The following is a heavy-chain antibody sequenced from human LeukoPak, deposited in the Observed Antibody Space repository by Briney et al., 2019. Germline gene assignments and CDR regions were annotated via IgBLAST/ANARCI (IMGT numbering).Heavy chain of an antibody. CDR1: GGSISSYY. V-gene: IGHV4-59*01. J-gene: IGHJ4*02. CDR2: IYYSGST. Sequence: PSETLSLTCTVSGGSISSYYWSWIRQPPGKGLEWIGYIYYSGSTNYNPSLKSRVTISVETSKNQFSLKLSSVTAADTAVYYCASLGGYCSSTSCYPGDYFDYWGQGTLVTVSS. D-gene: IGHD2-2*01. CDR3: ASLGGYCSSTSCYPGDYFDY.